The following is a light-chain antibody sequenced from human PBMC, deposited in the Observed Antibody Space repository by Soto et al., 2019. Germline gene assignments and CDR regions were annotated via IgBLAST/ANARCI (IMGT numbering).Light chain of an antibody. J-gene: IGKJ5*01. CDR1: ESVFGY. V-gene: IGKV3-11*01. CDR2: DAS. Sequence: EVVLTQSPATLSLSPGERATLSCRASESVFGYLAWYQHKPGQAPRLLIYDASNRATGVPARFSGSGSGTAFTLTISSLEPEDFEVYYCKQRYRWPPLTFVHVTRPEIX. CDR3: KQRYRWPPLT.